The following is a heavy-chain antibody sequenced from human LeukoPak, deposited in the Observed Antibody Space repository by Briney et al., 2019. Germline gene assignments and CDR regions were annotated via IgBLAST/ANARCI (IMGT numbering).Heavy chain of an antibody. CDR3: ARDDFDHYFDY. D-gene: IGHD3-9*01. CDR1: GGSISSGDYY. J-gene: IGHJ4*02. Sequence: SETLSLTCTVSGGSISSGDYYWSWIRQPPGKGLEWIGYIYYSGSTYYNPSLKSRVTISVDTSKNQFSLKLSSVTAVDTAVYYRARDDFDHYFDYWGQGTLVTVSS. CDR2: IYYSGST. V-gene: IGHV4-30-4*01.